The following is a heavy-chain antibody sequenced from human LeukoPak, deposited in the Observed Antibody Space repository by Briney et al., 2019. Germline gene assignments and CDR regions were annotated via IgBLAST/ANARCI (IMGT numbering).Heavy chain of an antibody. CDR3: ARGRSYGFDFDS. CDR2: KYYSGST. V-gene: IGHV4-59*01. D-gene: IGHD5-18*01. CDR1: GGSISSYY. Sequence: SETLPLTCTVSGGSISSYYWTWIRQPPGKGLEWIGYKYYSGSTRYNSSLRSRLTISLDSSKNQFSLRLTSVTAADTAVYYCARGRSYGFDFDSWGPGTLVTVSS. J-gene: IGHJ4*02.